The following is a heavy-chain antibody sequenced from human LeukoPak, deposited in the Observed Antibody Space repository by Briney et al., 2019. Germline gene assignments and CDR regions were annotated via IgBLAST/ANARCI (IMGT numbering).Heavy chain of an antibody. CDR1: GGSFSGYY. CDR3: ARGYPLRYFDWLSPFDI. D-gene: IGHD3-9*01. Sequence: SETLSLTCAVYGGSFSGYYWSWIRQPPGKGLEWIGEINHSGSTNYNPSLKSRVTISVDTSKSQFSLKLSSVTAANTAVYYCARGYPLRYFDWLSPFDIWGQGTMVTVSS. J-gene: IGHJ3*02. V-gene: IGHV4-34*01. CDR2: INHSGST.